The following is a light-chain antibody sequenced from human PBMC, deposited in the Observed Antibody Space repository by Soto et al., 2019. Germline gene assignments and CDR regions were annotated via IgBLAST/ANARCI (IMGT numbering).Light chain of an antibody. V-gene: IGKV3-15*01. CDR3: QQYNNWPRT. Sequence: IVVSQSPATLSVSQGERATLSCRASQSVSSNLAWYQQKPGQAPRLLIYGASTRATGIPARFSGSGSGTEFTLTISSLQSEDFAVYYCQQYNNWPRTFGQGTKVDI. CDR2: GAS. CDR1: QSVSSN. J-gene: IGKJ1*01.